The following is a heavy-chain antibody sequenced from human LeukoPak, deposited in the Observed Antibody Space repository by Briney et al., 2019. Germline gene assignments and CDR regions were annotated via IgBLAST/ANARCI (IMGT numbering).Heavy chain of an antibody. Sequence: ASVKVSCKASGGTFSSYAISWVRQAPGQGLEWMGWINTNTGNPTYAQGFTGRFVFSLDTSVSTAYLQISSLQAEDTAVYYCARSNNDGDYLGVGFDYWGQGTLVTVSS. V-gene: IGHV7-4-1*02. CDR3: ARSNNDGDYLGVGFDY. CDR2: INTNTGNP. J-gene: IGHJ4*02. D-gene: IGHD4-17*01. CDR1: GGTFSSYA.